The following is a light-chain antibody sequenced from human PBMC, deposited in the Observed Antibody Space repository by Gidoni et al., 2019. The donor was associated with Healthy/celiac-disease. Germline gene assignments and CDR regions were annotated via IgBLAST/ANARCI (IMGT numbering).Light chain of an antibody. CDR3: SSYTSSSTWV. Sequence: QSALTQPASVSGSPGQSITISCTGTSSDVGGYNHVSWYQPHPGKAPKLMIYEVSNRPSGVPDRFSGSKSGNTASLTISGLQAEDEADYYCSSYTSSSTWVFGGGTKLTVL. V-gene: IGLV2-14*01. J-gene: IGLJ3*02. CDR2: EVS. CDR1: SSDVGGYNH.